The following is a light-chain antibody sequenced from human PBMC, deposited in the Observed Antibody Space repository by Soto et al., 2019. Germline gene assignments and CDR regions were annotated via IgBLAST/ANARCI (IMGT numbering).Light chain of an antibody. J-gene: IGKJ1*01. CDR3: QQYDSSPKT. CDR2: GSS. V-gene: IGKV3-20*01. CDR1: QSVSSSY. Sequence: EILLTQSPGTLSLSPEERATRSCRASQSVSSSYLDWYQQKPGQAPRLIIYGSSSRATGIPDRFSGSGSGKDFTLTISTLEPEDFAVYYCQQYDSSPKTFGQGTKVDIK.